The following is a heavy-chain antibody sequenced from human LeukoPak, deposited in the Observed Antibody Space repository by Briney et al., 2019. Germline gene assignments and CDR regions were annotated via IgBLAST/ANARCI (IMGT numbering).Heavy chain of an antibody. V-gene: IGHV3-30-3*01. CDR1: GFTFSSYA. Sequence: LSGRSLRLSCAASGFTFSSYAMHWVRQAPGKGLEWVAVISYDGSNKYYADSVKGRFTISRDNSKNTLYLQMNSLRAEDTAVYYCARVKGIVGTNDPFQHWGQGTLVTVSS. J-gene: IGHJ1*01. D-gene: IGHD1-26*01. CDR2: ISYDGSNK. CDR3: ARVKGIVGTNDPFQH.